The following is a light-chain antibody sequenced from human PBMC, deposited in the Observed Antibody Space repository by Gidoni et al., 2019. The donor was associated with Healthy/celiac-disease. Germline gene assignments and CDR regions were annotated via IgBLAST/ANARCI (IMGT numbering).Light chain of an antibody. CDR1: QSVSSSY. V-gene: IGKV3-20*01. J-gene: IGKJ5*01. Sequence: EIVLTQSPGTLSLSPRERATLSCRASQSVSSSYLAWYQQKPGQAPRLRIYGASSRATGIPDRFSGSGSGTDFTLTISRLEPEDFAVYYCQQYGSSSITFGQGTRLEIK. CDR2: GAS. CDR3: QQYGSSSIT.